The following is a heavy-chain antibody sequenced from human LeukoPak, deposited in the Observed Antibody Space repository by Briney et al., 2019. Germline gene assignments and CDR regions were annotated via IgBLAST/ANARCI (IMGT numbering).Heavy chain of an antibody. V-gene: IGHV4-39*01. J-gene: IGHJ6*02. Sequence: AETLSLTCTVSGGSISSSSYYWGWIRQPPGTGLEWLGSIYYSASTYYNPSLKSRVTISVDTSKNQFSLKLSSVTAANTAVYYCARHGTMISVWGQGTTVTVSS. D-gene: IGHD3-22*01. CDR2: IYYSAST. CDR1: GGSISSSSYY. CDR3: ARHGTMISV.